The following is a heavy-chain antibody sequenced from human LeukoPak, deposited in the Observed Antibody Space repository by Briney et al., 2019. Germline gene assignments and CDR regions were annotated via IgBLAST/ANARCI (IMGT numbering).Heavy chain of an antibody. CDR1: GLTVSSNY. V-gene: IGHV3-53*01. Sequence: GGSLRLSCAASGLTVSSNYMSWVRQAPGKGLEWVSLIYSGGSTYYADSVKGRFTISRDNSKNTLYLQMNSLRAEDTAVYYCARDRVFYFDYWGQGALVTVSS. J-gene: IGHJ4*02. CDR2: IYSGGST. CDR3: ARDRVFYFDY.